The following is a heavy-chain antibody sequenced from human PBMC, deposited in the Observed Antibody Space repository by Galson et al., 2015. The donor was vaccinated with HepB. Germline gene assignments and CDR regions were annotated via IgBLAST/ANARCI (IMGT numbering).Heavy chain of an antibody. V-gene: IGHV1-18*01. Sequence: QSGAEVKKPGASVKVSCKASGYTFTSYGISWVRQAPGQGLEWMGWISAYNGNTNYAQKLQGRVTMTTDTSTSTAYMELRSLRSDDTAVYYCARDPPYCSGGSCSHAEYFQHWGQGTLVTVSS. J-gene: IGHJ1*01. D-gene: IGHD2-15*01. CDR1: GYTFTSYG. CDR2: ISAYNGNT. CDR3: ARDPPYCSGGSCSHAEYFQH.